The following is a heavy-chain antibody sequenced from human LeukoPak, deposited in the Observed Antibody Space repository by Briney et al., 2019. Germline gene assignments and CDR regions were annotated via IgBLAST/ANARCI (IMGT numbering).Heavy chain of an antibody. CDR1: GFSFDDYA. V-gene: IGHV3-43*02. CDR3: ARESDSSGWYDS. J-gene: IGHJ5*01. Sequence: PGGSLRLSCAAPGFSFDDYAIHWVRQAPGKGLEWVSLISGEGGSTFYADSVKGRFTISRDNSKNSPYLQMSSLRSEDTALYYCARESDSSGWYDSWGQGTLVTVSS. CDR2: ISGEGGST. D-gene: IGHD3-22*01.